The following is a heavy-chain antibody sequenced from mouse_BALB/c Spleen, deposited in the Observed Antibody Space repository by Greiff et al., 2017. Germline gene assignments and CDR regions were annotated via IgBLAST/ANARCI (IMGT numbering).Heavy chain of an antibody. J-gene: IGHJ3*01. D-gene: IGHD2-10*02. CDR1: GYSITSDYA. V-gene: IGHV3-2*02. Sequence: EVQLVESGPGLVKPSQSLSLTCTVTGYSITSDYAWNWIRQFPGNKLEWMGYISYSGSTSYNPSLKSRISITRDTSKNQFFLQLNSVTTEDTATYYCARGGEYGTWFAYWGQGTLVTVSA. CDR2: ISYSGST. CDR3: ARGGEYGTWFAY.